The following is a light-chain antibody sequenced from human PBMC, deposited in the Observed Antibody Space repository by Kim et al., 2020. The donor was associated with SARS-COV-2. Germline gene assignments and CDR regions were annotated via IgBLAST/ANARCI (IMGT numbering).Light chain of an antibody. V-gene: IGKV4-1*01. CDR3: QQYYTTPIT. J-gene: IGKJ5*01. Sequence: STIKCKSSSSGLSSTNNRNYLSWHQQQPGQPPRLLIYGASSRKSGVPDRFGGSVSGTDFPLTISSLQAEDVAVYYCQQYYTTPITFGQVTRLEIK. CDR1: SSGLSSTNNRNY. CDR2: GAS.